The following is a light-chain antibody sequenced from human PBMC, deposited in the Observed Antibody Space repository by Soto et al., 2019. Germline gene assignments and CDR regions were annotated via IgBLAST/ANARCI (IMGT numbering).Light chain of an antibody. CDR3: TSFTSSSTWV. Sequence: QSVLTQPASVSGTPGQSITITCTGTSRDGGGYNYVSWFQQHPGKAPKLKIYEVSNRPSGVSNRFSGSKSGYTASLTISELQAEDEADYYCTSFTSSSTWVYGGGTKVTVL. CDR1: SRDGGGYNY. J-gene: IGLJ3*02. CDR2: EVS. V-gene: IGLV2-14*03.